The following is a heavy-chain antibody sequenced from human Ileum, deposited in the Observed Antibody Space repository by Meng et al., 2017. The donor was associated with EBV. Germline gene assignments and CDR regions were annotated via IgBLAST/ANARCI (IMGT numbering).Heavy chain of an antibody. CDR2: TFESGSP. D-gene: IGHD1-26*01. CDR3: IRDKRSTCFD. V-gene: IGHV4-30-4*01. Sequence: QVQLHESGPGLVKPSXXXXXTCAVSGGSISSGGYHWSWIRQPPGKGLEWIGYTFESGSPYYNPSLKSRLTISVDTSKNQFSLRLNSVTAADTAVYYCIRDKRSTCFDWGQGTLVTVSS. CDR1: GGSISSGGYH. J-gene: IGHJ4*02.